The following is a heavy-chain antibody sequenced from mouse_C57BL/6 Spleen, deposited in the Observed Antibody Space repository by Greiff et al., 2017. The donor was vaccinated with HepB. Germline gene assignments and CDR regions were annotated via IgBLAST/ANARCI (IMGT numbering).Heavy chain of an antibody. CDR1: GYSITSGYY. V-gene: IGHV3-6*01. Sequence: ESGPGLVKPSQSLSLTCSVTGYSITSGYYWNWIRQFPGNKLEWMGYISYDGSNNYNPSLKNRISITRDTSKNQFFLKLNSVTTEDTATYYCARGYYDDDYWGQGTTLTVSS. J-gene: IGHJ2*01. CDR3: ARGYYDDDY. D-gene: IGHD1-1*01. CDR2: ISYDGSN.